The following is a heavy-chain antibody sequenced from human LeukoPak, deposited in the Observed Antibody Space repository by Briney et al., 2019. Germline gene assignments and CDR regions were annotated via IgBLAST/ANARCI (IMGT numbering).Heavy chain of an antibody. D-gene: IGHD3-22*01. CDR3: TRHSPSYYYDSSGYYRIAEYFQH. V-gene: IGHV3-30*03. Sequence: GGSLRLSCAASGFTFSSYGMHWVRQAPGKGLEWVAVISYDGSNKYYADSVKGRLTISRDDSKNTAYLQMNSLKTEDTAVYYCTRHSPSYYYDSSGYYRIAEYFQHWGQGTLVTVSS. CDR2: ISYDGSNK. CDR1: GFTFSSYG. J-gene: IGHJ1*01.